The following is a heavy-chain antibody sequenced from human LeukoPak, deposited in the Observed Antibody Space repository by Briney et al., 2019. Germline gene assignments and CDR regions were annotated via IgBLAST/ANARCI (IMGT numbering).Heavy chain of an antibody. V-gene: IGHV4-30-2*01. CDR3: ARAPPPRYGDYIWVYFDY. J-gene: IGHJ4*02. Sequence: SETLSLTCAVSGGSTSSGGYSWSWIRQPPGKGLEWIGYIYHSGSTYYNPSLKSRVTISVDRSKNQFSLKLSSVTAADTAVYYCARAPPPRYGDYIWVYFDYWGQGTLVTVSS. CDR1: GGSTSSGGYS. CDR2: IYHSGST. D-gene: IGHD4-17*01.